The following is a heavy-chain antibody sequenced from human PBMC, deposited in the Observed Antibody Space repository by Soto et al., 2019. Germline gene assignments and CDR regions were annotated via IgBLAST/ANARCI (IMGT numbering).Heavy chain of an antibody. CDR2: ISGSGGST. D-gene: IGHD1-26*01. CDR3: VRDPEWELLFDY. V-gene: IGHV3-23*01. CDR1: GFTFSSYA. J-gene: IGHJ4*02. Sequence: PGGSLRLSCAASGFTFSSYAMSWVRQAPGKGLEWVSAISGSGGSTYYADSVKGRFTISRDNSKNTLYLQINSLRVEDTAVYYCVRDPEWELLFDYWGQGTLVTVSS.